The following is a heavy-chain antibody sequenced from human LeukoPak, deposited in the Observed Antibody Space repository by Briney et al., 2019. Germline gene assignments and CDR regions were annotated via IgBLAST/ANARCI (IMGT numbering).Heavy chain of an antibody. CDR2: IIPIFGTA. J-gene: IGHJ5*02. D-gene: IGHD3-3*01. Sequence: SVKVSCKASGGTFSSYAISWVRQAPGQGLEWMGGIIPIFGTANYAQKFQGRVTITADESTSTAYMELSSLRSEDTAVYYCARGIEARYDFWSGFWFDPWGQGTLVTVSS. CDR3: ARGIEARYDFWSGFWFDP. V-gene: IGHV1-69*01. CDR1: GGTFSSYA.